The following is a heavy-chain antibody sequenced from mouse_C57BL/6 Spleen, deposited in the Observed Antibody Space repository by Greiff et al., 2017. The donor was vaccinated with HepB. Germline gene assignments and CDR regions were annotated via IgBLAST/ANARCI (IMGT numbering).Heavy chain of an antibody. V-gene: IGHV3-6*01. CDR2: ISYDGSN. Sequence: EVKLQESGPGLVKPSQSLSLTCSVTGYSITSGYYWNWIRQFPGNKLEWMGYISYDGSNNYNPSLKNRISITRDTSKNQFFLKLNSVTTEDTATYYCARVGANWDVWYFDVWGTGTTVTVSS. CDR1: GYSITSGYY. D-gene: IGHD4-1*01. CDR3: ARVGANWDVWYFDV. J-gene: IGHJ1*03.